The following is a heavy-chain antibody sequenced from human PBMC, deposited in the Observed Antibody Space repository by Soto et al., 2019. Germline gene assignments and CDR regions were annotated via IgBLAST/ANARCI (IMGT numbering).Heavy chain of an antibody. CDR3: ARLSVRYKRWLQLETFDY. CDR2: IYPGDSDT. Sequence: GCRTVSFGCSRYEIMWICVVGVRLKKGRGLELLGVIYPGDSDTRYSPSFQGQVTISADKSISTAYLQWSSLKASDTAMYYCARLSVRYKRWLQLETFDYWGQGTLVTVSS. D-gene: IGHD5-12*01. CDR1: RYEIMWIC. V-gene: IGHV5-51*01. J-gene: IGHJ4*02.